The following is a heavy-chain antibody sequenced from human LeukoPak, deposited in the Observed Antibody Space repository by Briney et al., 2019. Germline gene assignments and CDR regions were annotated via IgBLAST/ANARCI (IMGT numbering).Heavy chain of an antibody. CDR3: ARQVYGGKNYFDY. CDR2: IYTSGST. CDR1: GGSISSCY. D-gene: IGHD4-23*01. J-gene: IGHJ4*02. V-gene: IGHV4-4*09. Sequence: SETLSLTCTVSGGSISSCYWSWIRQPPGKGLEWIGYIYTSGSTNYNPSLKSRVTISVDTSKNQFSLKLSSVTAADTAVYYCARQVYGGKNYFDYWGQGTLVTVSS.